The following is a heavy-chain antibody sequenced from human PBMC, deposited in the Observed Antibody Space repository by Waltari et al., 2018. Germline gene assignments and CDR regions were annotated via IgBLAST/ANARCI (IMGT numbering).Heavy chain of an antibody. V-gene: IGHV1-69*13. CDR2: IIPIYGQS. CDR1: GGTFKNYA. J-gene: IGHJ4*02. D-gene: IGHD3-10*01. CDR3: ATLNSSDRDY. Sequence: QVHLVQSGTELKKPGASVRVACRDYGGTFKNYAVTWVRQPLGQGLEWMGSIIPIYGQSTYAQNFQGRLTISADDSTDTVYMDLSGLRSEDTATCYCATLNSSDRDYWGQGTLVTVSP.